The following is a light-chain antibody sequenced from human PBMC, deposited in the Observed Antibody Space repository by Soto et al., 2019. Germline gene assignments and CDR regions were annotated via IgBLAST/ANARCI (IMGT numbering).Light chain of an antibody. Sequence: QSVLTQPASVSGSPGQSITISCTGTSSDVGGYNYVSWYQQHPGKAPKLMIYDVSNRPSGVSTRFSGSKSGNTASLTISGLQAEDEADYCCSSYTSSSTLVFGGGTKLTVL. J-gene: IGLJ3*02. CDR1: SSDVGGYNY. CDR2: DVS. V-gene: IGLV2-14*01. CDR3: SSYTSSSTLV.